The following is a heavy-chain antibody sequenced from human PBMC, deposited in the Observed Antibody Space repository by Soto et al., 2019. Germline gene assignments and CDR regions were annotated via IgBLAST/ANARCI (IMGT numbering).Heavy chain of an antibody. J-gene: IGHJ6*02. D-gene: IGHD6-13*01. CDR2: IIPIFGTA. V-gene: IGHV1-69*01. CDR3: AREGIPAAGTMVYYYYGMDV. Sequence: QVQLVQSGAEVKKPGSSVKVSCKASGGTFSSYAISWVRQAPGQGLEWMGGIIPIFGTANYAQKFQGRVTITADESTSTAYMELSSLRSEDTAVYYCAREGIPAAGTMVYYYYGMDVWGQGTTVTVSS. CDR1: GGTFSSYA.